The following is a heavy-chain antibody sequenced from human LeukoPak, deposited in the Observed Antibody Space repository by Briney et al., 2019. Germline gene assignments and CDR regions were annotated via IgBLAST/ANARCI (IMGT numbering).Heavy chain of an antibody. D-gene: IGHD3-3*01. CDR3: ARALRFTIFGVK. Sequence: ASVKVSCKASGYTFTSYGISWVRQAPGQGLEWMGWISAYNGNTNYAQKLQGRVTMTTGTSTSTAYMELRSLRSDDTAVYYCARALRFTIFGVKWGQGTLVTVSS. CDR1: GYTFTSYG. CDR2: ISAYNGNT. V-gene: IGHV1-18*01. J-gene: IGHJ4*02.